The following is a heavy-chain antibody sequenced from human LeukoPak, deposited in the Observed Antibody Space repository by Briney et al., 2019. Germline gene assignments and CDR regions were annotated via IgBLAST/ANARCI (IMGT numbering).Heavy chain of an antibody. V-gene: IGHV1-2*02. J-gene: IGHJ6*03. CDR2: INPNSGGT. Sequence: ASVKVSCKASGYTFTGYYMHWVRQAPGQGLEWMGWINPNSGGTNYAQKFQGRVTMTRDTSISTAYMELSRLRSDDTAVYYCARRGPYYYDSSGYSWYYYYMDVWGKGTTVTVSS. CDR3: ARRGPYYYDSSGYSWYYYYMDV. CDR1: GYTFTGYY. D-gene: IGHD3-22*01.